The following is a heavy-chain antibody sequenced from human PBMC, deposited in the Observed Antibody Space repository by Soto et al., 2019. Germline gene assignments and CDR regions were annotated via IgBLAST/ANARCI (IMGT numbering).Heavy chain of an antibody. CDR2: INPNSGGT. CDR1: GYTFPGYY. V-gene: IGHV1-2*04. D-gene: IGHD1-1*01. J-gene: IGHJ6*02. CDR3: ARGRTGTDYGMDV. Sequence: ASVKVSCKASGYTFPGYYMHWVRQAPGQGLEWMGWINPNSGGTNYAQKFQGWVTMTRDTSISTAYMELSRLRSDDTAVYYCARGRTGTDYGMDVWGQGTTVTVSS.